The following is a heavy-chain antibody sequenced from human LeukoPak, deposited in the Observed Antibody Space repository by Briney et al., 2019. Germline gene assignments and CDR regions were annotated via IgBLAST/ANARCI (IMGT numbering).Heavy chain of an antibody. Sequence: GGSLRLSCAASGLTFSSYAMSWVRQAPGKGLEWASGISGSGGGTYYVDSVKGRFTISRDNSKNTLYLQMNSLRAEDTAVYYCAKDATWNGMDVWGQGTTVTVSS. CDR1: GLTFSSYA. CDR2: ISGSGGGT. CDR3: AKDATWNGMDV. V-gene: IGHV3-23*01. J-gene: IGHJ6*02. D-gene: IGHD3-3*01.